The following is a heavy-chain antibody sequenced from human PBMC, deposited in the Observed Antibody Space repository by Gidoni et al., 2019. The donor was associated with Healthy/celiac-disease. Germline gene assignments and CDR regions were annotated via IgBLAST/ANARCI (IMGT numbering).Heavy chain of an antibody. CDR2: ISYDGSNK. Sequence: QVQLVESGGGVVQPGRSLRLSCAASGFTFSSYAMHWVRQAPGKGLEWVAVISYDGSNKYYADSVKGRFTISRDNSKNTLYLQMNSLRAEDTAVYYCARDNGDPFDYWGQGTLVTVSS. CDR3: ARDNGDPFDY. V-gene: IGHV3-30*01. D-gene: IGHD2-8*01. J-gene: IGHJ4*02. CDR1: GFTFSSYA.